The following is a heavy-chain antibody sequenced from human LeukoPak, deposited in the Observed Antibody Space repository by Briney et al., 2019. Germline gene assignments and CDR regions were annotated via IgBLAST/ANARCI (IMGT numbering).Heavy chain of an antibody. CDR2: ISAYNGNT. J-gene: IGHJ4*02. Sequence: ASVKVSCKASGYTFTGYYMHWVRQAPGQGLEWMGWISAYNGNTNYAQKLQGRVTMTTDTSTSTAYMELRSLRSDDTAVYYCARGGDGYNYGTFDYWGQGTLVTVSS. CDR3: ARGGDGYNYGTFDY. CDR1: GYTFTGYY. D-gene: IGHD5-24*01. V-gene: IGHV1-18*04.